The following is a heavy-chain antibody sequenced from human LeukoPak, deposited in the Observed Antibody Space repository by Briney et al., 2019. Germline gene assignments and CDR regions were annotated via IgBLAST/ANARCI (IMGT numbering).Heavy chain of an antibody. CDR1: GYTLTELS. Sequence: ASVKVSCKVSGYTLTELSMHWVRQAPGKGLEWMGGFDPEDGETIYAKKFQGRVTMTEDTSTDTAYMELSSLRSEDTAVYYCATNRYSGSYGVLYYFDYWGQGTLVTVSS. D-gene: IGHD1-26*01. J-gene: IGHJ4*02. CDR3: ATNRYSGSYGVLYYFDY. V-gene: IGHV1-24*01. CDR2: FDPEDGET.